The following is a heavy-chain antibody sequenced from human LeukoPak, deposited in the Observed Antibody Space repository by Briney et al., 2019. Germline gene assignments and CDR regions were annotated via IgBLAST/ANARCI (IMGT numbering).Heavy chain of an antibody. CDR1: GGSISSSSYY. CDR3: VREDYRAFDI. Sequence: PSETLSLTCTVSGGSISSSSYYWGWIRQPPGKGLEWIGSIYYSGSTYYNPSLKSRVTISVDTSKNQFSLKLNSVTAADTAVYYCVREDYRAFDIWGQGTMVTVSS. CDR2: IYYSGST. V-gene: IGHV4-39*07. D-gene: IGHD4/OR15-4a*01. J-gene: IGHJ3*02.